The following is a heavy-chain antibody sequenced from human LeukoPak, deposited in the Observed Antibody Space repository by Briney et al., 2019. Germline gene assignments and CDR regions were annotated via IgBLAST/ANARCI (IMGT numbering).Heavy chain of an antibody. J-gene: IGHJ6*02. CDR1: GYTFTSYY. CDR3: ARGRSSSYYYYYGMDV. CDR2: INPSGGST. Sequence: GASVKVSCKASGYTFTSYYMHWVRQAPGQGLEWMGIINPSGGSTSYARKFQGRVTMTRDTSTSTVYMELSSLRSEDTAVYYCARGRSSSYYYYYGMDVWGQGTTVTVSS. V-gene: IGHV1-46*01. D-gene: IGHD6-6*01.